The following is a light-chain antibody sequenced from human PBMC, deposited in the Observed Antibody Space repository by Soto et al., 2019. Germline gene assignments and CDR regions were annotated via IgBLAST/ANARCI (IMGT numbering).Light chain of an antibody. V-gene: IGKV3-20*01. CDR3: QQYDSSPFT. CDR1: QSLSNNY. J-gene: IGKJ3*01. CDR2: GAS. Sequence: EIVLTQSPGTLSLSPGERVTLSCRASQSLSNNYLAWFQQKPGQAPRLLIYGASSRATGIPDRFSGSGSGTDFTLTISRLEPEDFAVYYCQQYDSSPFTFGPGTKVDIK.